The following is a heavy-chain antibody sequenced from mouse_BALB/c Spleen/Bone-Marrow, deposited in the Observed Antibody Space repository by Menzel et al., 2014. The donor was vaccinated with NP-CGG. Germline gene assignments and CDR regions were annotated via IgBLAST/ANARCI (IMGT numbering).Heavy chain of an antibody. Sequence: VQLKESGPELVKPGASVKISCKTSGYTFTDYTMHWVKQSHGKSLEWIGHINPNIGGTNYNQKFKGKATLTLDKSPRTAYMELRSLTSEDSAVYYCTRSRYGDYWGQGTTLTISS. J-gene: IGHJ2*01. CDR1: GYTFTDYT. CDR2: INPNIGGT. D-gene: IGHD2-14*01. CDR3: TRSRYGDY. V-gene: IGHV1-18*01.